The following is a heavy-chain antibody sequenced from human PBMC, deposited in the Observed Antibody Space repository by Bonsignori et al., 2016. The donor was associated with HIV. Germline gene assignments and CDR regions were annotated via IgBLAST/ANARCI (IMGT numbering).Heavy chain of an antibody. D-gene: IGHD6-13*01. CDR2: IIPILGIA. CDR3: ARALGPDIAAAGTGWFDP. V-gene: IGHV1-69*10. Sequence: WVRQAPGQGLEWMGGIIPILGIANYAQKFQGRVTITADESTSTAYMELRNLRSEDTAVYYCARALGPDIAAAGTGWFDPWGQGILVTVSS. J-gene: IGHJ5*02.